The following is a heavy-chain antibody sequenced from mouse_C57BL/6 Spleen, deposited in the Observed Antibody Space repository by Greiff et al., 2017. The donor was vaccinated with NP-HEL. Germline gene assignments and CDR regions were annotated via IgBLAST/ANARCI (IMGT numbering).Heavy chain of an antibody. D-gene: IGHD1-1*01. CDR1: GFNIEDDY. V-gene: IGHV14-4*01. CDR2: IDPENGDT. Sequence: VQLKESGAELVRPGASVKLSCTASGFNIEDDYMHWVKQRPEQGLEWIGWIDPENGDTEYASKFQGKATITADTSSNTAYLQLSSLTSEDTAVYYCTTGDYYYGSPYAMDYWGQGTSVTVSS. J-gene: IGHJ4*01. CDR3: TTGDYYYGSPYAMDY.